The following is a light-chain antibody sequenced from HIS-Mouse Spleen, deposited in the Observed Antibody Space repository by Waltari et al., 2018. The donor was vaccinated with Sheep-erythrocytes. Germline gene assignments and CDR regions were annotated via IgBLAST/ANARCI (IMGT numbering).Light chain of an antibody. J-gene: IGKJ1*01. CDR3: QQYNSYSRT. CDR1: QSISSW. CDR2: KAS. V-gene: IGKV1-5*03. Sequence: DIQITQSPSTLSASVGDRVTITCRASQSISSWLAWYQQKPGKAPKLLIYKASSLESGVPSRFSGSGSGTEFTFTISSLQPDDFATYYCQQYNSYSRTFGQGTKVEIK.